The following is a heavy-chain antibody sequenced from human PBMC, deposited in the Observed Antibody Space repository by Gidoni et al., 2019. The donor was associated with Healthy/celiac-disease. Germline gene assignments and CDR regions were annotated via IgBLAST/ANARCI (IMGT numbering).Heavy chain of an antibody. V-gene: IGHV3-72*01. D-gene: IGHD3-22*01. CDR2: TRNKANSYTT. CDR3: ARTSYYDSSGFDDAFDI. CDR1: GFTFSDHY. Sequence: EVPLVESGGGLVQPGGSLRLSCAASGFTFSDHYMDWVRQAPGKGLEWVGRTRNKANSYTTEYAASVKGRFTISRDDSKNSLYLQMNSLKTEDTAVYYCARTSYYDSSGFDDAFDIWGQGTMVTVSS. J-gene: IGHJ3*02.